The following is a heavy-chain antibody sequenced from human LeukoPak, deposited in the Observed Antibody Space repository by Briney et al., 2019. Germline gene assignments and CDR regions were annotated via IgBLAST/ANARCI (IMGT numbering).Heavy chain of an antibody. J-gene: IGHJ5*02. CDR1: GGSISSYY. V-gene: IGHV4-4*07. CDR3: ARSGGSTSWAKYNWFDP. CDR2: IYTSGST. Sequence: SETLSLTCTVSGGSISSYYWSWIRQPAGKGLEWIGRIYTSGSTNYNPSLKSRVTMSVDTSKNQFSLKLSSVTAADTAVYYCARSGGSTSWAKYNWFDPWGQGTLVIVSS. D-gene: IGHD2-2*01.